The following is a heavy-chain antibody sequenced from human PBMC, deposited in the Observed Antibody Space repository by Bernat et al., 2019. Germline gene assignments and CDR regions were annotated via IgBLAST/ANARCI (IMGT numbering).Heavy chain of an antibody. J-gene: IGHJ4*02. CDR1: GYIFTTYG. D-gene: IGHD4-17*01. CDR2: INTNTGNP. CDR3: ARDRGGRLRLFEY. V-gene: IGHV7-4-1*02. Sequence: QVQLVQSGSELKEPGASVKVSCKASGYIFTTYGMNWVRQAPGRGPEWMGWINTNTGNPTYVQGFTGRFVFSLDTSVSTAYLQISSLKAEDTAVYYCARDRGGRLRLFEYWGQGTLVTVSS.